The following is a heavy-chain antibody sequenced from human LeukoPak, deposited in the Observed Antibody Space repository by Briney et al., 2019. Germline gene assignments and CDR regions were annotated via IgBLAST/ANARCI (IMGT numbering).Heavy chain of an antibody. V-gene: IGHV1-69*05. CDR1: GGTFSSYA. CDR3: ARDLGYGSGSYNAFDI. J-gene: IGHJ3*02. D-gene: IGHD3-10*01. Sequence: ASVKVSCKASGGTFSSYAISWVRQATGQGLEWMGGIIPIFGTANYAQRFQGRVTITTDESTSTAYMELSSLRSEDTAVYYCARDLGYGSGSYNAFDIWGQGTMVTVSS. CDR2: IIPIFGTA.